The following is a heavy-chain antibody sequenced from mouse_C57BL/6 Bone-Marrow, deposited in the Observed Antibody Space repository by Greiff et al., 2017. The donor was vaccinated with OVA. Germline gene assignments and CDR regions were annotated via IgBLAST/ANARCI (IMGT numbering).Heavy chain of an antibody. D-gene: IGHD2-2*01. J-gene: IGHJ3*01. CDR3: STIYYGYDGAWFSY. Sequence: EVHLVEAGGGLVKPGGSLKLSCAASGFTFSSYTMSWVGQTPEKRLEWVATISGGGGNTYSPDSVKGGFTISRDNAKETLYLQMSSLWSDDTTLYYCSTIYYGYDGAWFSYWGQGTLVTVSA. V-gene: IGHV5-9*01. CDR2: ISGGGGNT. CDR1: GFTFSSYT.